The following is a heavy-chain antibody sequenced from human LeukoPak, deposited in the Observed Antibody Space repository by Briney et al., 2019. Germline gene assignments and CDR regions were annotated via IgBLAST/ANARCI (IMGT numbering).Heavy chain of an antibody. V-gene: IGHV3-11*01. J-gene: IGHJ4*02. CDR3: AREMAYYDYVWGSYRPYYFDY. D-gene: IGHD3-16*02. CDR2: ISSSGSGI. Sequence: GGSLRLSCAASGFTFSDYYMSWVRQAPGKGLEWVSYISSSGSGIYYADSVKGRFTISRDNAKNSLYLQMNSLRVEDTAVYYCAREMAYYDYVWGSYRPYYFDYWGQGTLVTVSS. CDR1: GFTFSDYY.